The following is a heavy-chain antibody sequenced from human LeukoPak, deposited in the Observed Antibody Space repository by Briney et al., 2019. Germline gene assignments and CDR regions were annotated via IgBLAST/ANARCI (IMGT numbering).Heavy chain of an antibody. D-gene: IGHD2-15*01. CDR2: INPSGGST. V-gene: IGHV1-46*01. J-gene: IGHJ4*02. CDR1: GYTFTNYY. CDR3: ARVGCSGGSCYSTFDY. Sequence: GASVKVSCKASGYTFTNYYMHWVRQAPGQGLEWMGIINPSGGSTSYAQNFQGRVTMTRDTSTNTVYMELSSLRSEDTAVYYCARVGCSGGSCYSTFDYWGQGTLVTVSS.